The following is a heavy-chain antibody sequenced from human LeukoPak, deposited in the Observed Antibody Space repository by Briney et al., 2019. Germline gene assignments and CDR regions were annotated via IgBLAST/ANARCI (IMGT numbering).Heavy chain of an antibody. CDR2: IIPIFGTA. Sequence: GASVKVSCKASGGTFSSYAISWVRQAPGQGLEWMGGIIPIFGTANYAQKFQGRVTITTDESTSTAYMELSSLRSEDTAAYYCARQRMRELRAFDIWGQGTMVTVSS. V-gene: IGHV1-69*05. CDR1: GGTFSSYA. D-gene: IGHD1-26*01. J-gene: IGHJ3*02. CDR3: ARQRMRELRAFDI.